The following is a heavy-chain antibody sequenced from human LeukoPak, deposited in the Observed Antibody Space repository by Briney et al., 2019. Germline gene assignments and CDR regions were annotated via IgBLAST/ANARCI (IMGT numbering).Heavy chain of an antibody. CDR1: GFTFSSYS. CDR2: ISSSSSYI. V-gene: IGHV3-21*01. Sequence: GGSLRLSCAASGFTFSSYSMNWVRQAPGKGLEWVSSISSSSSYIYYADSVKGRFTISRDNAKNSLYLQMNGLRAEDTAVYYCARDTNVDSFFDYWGQGTLVTVSS. J-gene: IGHJ4*02. CDR3: ARDTNVDSFFDY. D-gene: IGHD4-17*01.